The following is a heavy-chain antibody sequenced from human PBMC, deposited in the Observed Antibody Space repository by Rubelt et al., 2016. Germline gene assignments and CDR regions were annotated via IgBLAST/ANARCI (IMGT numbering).Heavy chain of an antibody. CDR2: IYPGDSDT. V-gene: IGHV5-51*01. D-gene: IGHD1-26*01. J-gene: IGHJ4*02. CDR3: ARHPDSGSYGVDY. Sequence: IEWMGIIYPGDSDTRYSPSFQGQVTISADKSISPAYLQWSSLKASDTAMYYCARHPDSGSYGVDYWGQGTLVTVSS.